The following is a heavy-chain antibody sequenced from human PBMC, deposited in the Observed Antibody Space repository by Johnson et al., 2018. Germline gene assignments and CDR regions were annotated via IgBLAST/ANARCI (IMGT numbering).Heavy chain of an antibody. D-gene: IGHD6-19*01. J-gene: IGHJ3*02. CDR3: ARGAVAENDAFDI. V-gene: IGHV3-74*01. CDR1: GLTFSSYW. CDR2: INSDGSSI. Sequence: VQLQESGGGLVQPGGSLRLSCAASGLTFSSYWMHWVRQAPGKGLVWVSRINSDGSSISYADSVKGRFTISRDNAKYTRYLQMHSLRAEDTAVYYCARGAVAENDAFDIWGQGTMVTVSS.